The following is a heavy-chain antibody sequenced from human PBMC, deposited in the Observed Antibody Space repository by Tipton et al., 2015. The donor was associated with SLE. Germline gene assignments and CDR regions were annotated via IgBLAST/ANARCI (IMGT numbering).Heavy chain of an antibody. CDR2: INHSGST. CDR1: GGSFSGYY. D-gene: IGHD3-22*01. CDR3: ARGPDFYDSSGSDDY. V-gene: IGHV4-34*01. Sequence: TLSLTCAVYGGSFSGYYWSWIRQPPGKGLEWIGEINHSGSTNYNPSLKSRVTISVDTSKIQFSLNLSYVTAADTDVYYCARGPDFYDSSGSDDYWGQGTLVTVS. J-gene: IGHJ4*02.